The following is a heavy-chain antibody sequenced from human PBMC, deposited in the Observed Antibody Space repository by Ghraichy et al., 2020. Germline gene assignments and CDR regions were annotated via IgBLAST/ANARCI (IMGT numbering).Heavy chain of an antibody. CDR3: ASVAAARSGNYFDY. CDR2: ISYDGSNK. J-gene: IGHJ4*02. Sequence: GGSLRLSCAASGFTFSSYGMHWVRQAPGKGLEWVAVISYDGSNKYYADSVKGRFTISRDNSKNTLYLQMNSLRAEDTAVYYCASVAAARSGNYFDYWGQGTLVTVSS. CDR1: GFTFSSYG. V-gene: IGHV3-30*03. D-gene: IGHD3-10*01.